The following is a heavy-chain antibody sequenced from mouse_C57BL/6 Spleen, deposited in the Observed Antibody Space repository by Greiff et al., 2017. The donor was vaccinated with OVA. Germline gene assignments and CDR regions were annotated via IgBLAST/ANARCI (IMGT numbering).Heavy chain of an antibody. CDR2: IYPRSGNT. V-gene: IGHV1-81*01. CDR3: AKQFITTVEYYFDY. D-gene: IGHD1-1*01. Sequence: QVHVKQSGAELARPGASVKLSCKASGYTFTSYGISWVKQRTGQGLEWIGEIYPRSGNTYYNEKFKGKATLTADKSSSTAYMELRSLTSEDSAVYFCAKQFITTVEYYFDYWGQGTTLTVSS. J-gene: IGHJ2*01. CDR1: GYTFTSYG.